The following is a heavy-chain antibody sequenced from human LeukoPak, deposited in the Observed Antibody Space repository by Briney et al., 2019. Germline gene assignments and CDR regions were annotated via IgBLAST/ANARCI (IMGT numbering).Heavy chain of an antibody. Sequence: ASVKVSCKASGYTFTGYYIHWVRQAPGQGLEWMGWINPNSGATNYAQNFQGRITLTRDTSITIAYMGLSRLRSDDTAVYYCARVGLYSSGSYLCYWGQGSLVTVSS. V-gene: IGHV1-2*02. J-gene: IGHJ4*02. D-gene: IGHD3-10*01. CDR2: INPNSGAT. CDR3: ARVGLYSSGSYLCY. CDR1: GYTFTGYY.